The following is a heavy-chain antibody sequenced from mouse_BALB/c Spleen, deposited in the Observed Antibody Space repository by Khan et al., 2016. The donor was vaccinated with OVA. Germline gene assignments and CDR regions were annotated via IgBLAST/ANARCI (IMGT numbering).Heavy chain of an antibody. D-gene: IGHD2-14*01. CDR2: INPRSDYT. V-gene: IGHV1-4*01. CDR3: ARRTTGYATDY. J-gene: IGHJ4*01. CDR1: GYTFPSNT. Sequence: QVQLKQSGAELARPGASVKMSCKASGYTFPSNTMHWVKQRPGQGLEWIGYINPRSDYTIYNQKFKDKATLTADISSTTADMQLSSLTSDDSAVYYCARRTTGYATDYWGQGTSVTVSS.